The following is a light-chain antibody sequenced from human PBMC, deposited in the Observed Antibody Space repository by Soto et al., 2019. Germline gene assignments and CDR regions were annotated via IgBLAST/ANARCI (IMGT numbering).Light chain of an antibody. CDR3: QQYLHAPLT. J-gene: IGKJ3*01. CDR2: WAS. CDR1: QSVFDTAYKRNF. V-gene: IGKV4-1*01. Sequence: DTVMTQSPDSLTLSLGERATINCKSSQSVFDTAYKRNFLAWYQQKPGQPPKLLLTWASIRASGVPDRFSGSGSRTDFSLTISRLQAEDAAVYFCQQYLHAPLTFSPGTIVEIK.